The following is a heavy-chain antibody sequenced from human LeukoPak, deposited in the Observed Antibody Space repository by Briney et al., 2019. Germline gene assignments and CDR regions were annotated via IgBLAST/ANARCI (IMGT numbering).Heavy chain of an antibody. Sequence: SSETLSLTCAVSGDSISNYYWSWIRQPPGKGLEWIGYIYYSGSTNYNPSLKSRVTISVDTSKNQFSLKLSSVTAADTAVYYCARTGNHEGWFDPWGQGTLVTVSS. D-gene: IGHD1-1*01. CDR2: IYYSGST. CDR1: GDSISNYY. J-gene: IGHJ5*02. V-gene: IGHV4-59*01. CDR3: ARTGNHEGWFDP.